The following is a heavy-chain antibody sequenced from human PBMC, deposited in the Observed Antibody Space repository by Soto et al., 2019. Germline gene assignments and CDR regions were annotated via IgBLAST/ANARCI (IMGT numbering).Heavy chain of an antibody. V-gene: IGHV1-24*01. CDR2: FDPEDGET. J-gene: IGHJ3*02. CDR1: VYTLNELS. Sequence: ASAKASCPVPVYTLNELSMHWLRHTPGKGLEWMGGFDPEDGETIYAQKFQGRVTMTEDTSTDTAYMELSSLRSEDTAVYYCATDGQRVRDAFDIWGQGTMVTVSS. CDR3: ATDGQRVRDAFDI. D-gene: IGHD3-3*01.